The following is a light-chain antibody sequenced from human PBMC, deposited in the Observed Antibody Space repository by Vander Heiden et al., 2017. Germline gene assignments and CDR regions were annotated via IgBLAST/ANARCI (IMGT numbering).Light chain of an antibody. CDR2: DAS. CDR1: QYSSSW. CDR3: QQTENFPVA. V-gene: IGKV1-12*01. J-gene: IGKJ1*01. Sequence: IHMTQAPSFVSASVVDRVTISCRASQYSSSWLAWYQQKPGEAPKLLISDASRLQDEVPPRFSGSGSGTEFTLTISSLQPEDSASYYCQQTENFPVAFGQGTKVEVK.